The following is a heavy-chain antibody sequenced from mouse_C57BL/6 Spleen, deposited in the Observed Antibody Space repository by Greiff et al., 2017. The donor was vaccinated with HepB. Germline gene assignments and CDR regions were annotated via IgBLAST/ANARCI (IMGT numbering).Heavy chain of an antibody. J-gene: IGHJ2*01. V-gene: IGHV10-1*01. Sequence: EVKVVESGGGLVQPKGSLKLSCAASGFSFNTYAMNWVRQAPGKGLEWVARIRSKSNNYATYYADSVKDRFTISRDDSESMLYLQMNNLKTEDTAMYYCVRGYGSSYGYWGQGTTLTVSS. D-gene: IGHD1-1*01. CDR2: IRSKSNNYAT. CDR1: GFSFNTYA. CDR3: VRGYGSSYGY.